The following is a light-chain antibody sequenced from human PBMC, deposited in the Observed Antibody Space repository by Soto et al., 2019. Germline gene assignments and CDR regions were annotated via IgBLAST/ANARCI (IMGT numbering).Light chain of an antibody. CDR2: GAS. V-gene: IGKV3-20*01. CDR3: QQYGSSPKYT. J-gene: IGKJ2*01. CDR1: QSVSSSY. Sequence: EIVLTQSPGTLSLYPGERATLSCRASQSVSSSYLAWYQQKPGQAPRLLIYGASSRATGIPDRFSGSGSGTDFTLTISRLEPEDFAVYYCQQYGSSPKYTFGQGTKLEMK.